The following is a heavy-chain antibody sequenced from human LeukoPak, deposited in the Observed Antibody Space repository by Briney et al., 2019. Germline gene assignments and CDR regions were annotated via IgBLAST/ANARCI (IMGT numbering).Heavy chain of an antibody. CDR2: IYYSGST. J-gene: IGHJ4*02. CDR1: GGSISSSSYY. V-gene: IGHV4-39*01. Sequence: SETLSLTCTVSGGSISSSSYYWGWIRQPPGKGLEWIGSIYYSGSTYYNPSLKSRVTISVDTSKNQSSLKLSSVTAADTAVYYCARVEYYYDSSGYYSFDYFDYWGQGTLVTVSS. D-gene: IGHD3-22*01. CDR3: ARVEYYYDSSGYYSFDYFDY.